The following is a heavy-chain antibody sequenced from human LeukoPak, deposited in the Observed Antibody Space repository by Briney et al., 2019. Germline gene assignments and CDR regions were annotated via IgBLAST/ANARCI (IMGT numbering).Heavy chain of an antibody. CDR2: SKQDGSEK. Sequence: GSLRLSCAASGFTFSSHWMTWVRQAPGKGLEWVANSKQDGSEKYYVDSAKGRFTISRDNAKNSLYLQMNSLRAEDTAVYYCARERIAAAGLGLDVWGQGTTVTVSS. CDR3: ARERIAAAGLGLDV. J-gene: IGHJ6*02. CDR1: GFTFSSHW. V-gene: IGHV3-7*01. D-gene: IGHD6-13*01.